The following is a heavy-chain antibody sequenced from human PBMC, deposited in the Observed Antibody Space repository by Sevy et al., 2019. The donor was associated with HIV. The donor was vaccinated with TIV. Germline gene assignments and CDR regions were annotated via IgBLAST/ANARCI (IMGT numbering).Heavy chain of an antibody. CDR3: ARLHILRYFDWLLGDYYGMDV. CDR1: GYTFTGYY. Sequence: ASVKVSCKASGYTFTGYYMHWVRQAPGQGLEWMGWINPNSGGTNYAQKFQGRVTMTRDTSISTAYMELSRLRSDDTAVYYCARLHILRYFDWLLGDYYGMDVWGQGTTVTVSS. D-gene: IGHD3-9*01. CDR2: INPNSGGT. V-gene: IGHV1-2*02. J-gene: IGHJ6*02.